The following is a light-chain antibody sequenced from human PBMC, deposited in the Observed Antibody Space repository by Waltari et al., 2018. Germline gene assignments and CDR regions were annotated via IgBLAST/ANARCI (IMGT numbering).Light chain of an antibody. J-gene: IGLJ1*01. CDR1: SSDVGGYTY. CDR2: EVY. Sequence: QSALTQPASVSGSPGQSISIPCTGPSSDVGGYTYVSWYQPHPGKAPKRVIFEVYNRPSGVSDRFSGSKSGNTASLTISGLQADDESDYYCSSYASTNSHVFGTGTRVTVL. V-gene: IGLV2-14*01. CDR3: SSYASTNSHV.